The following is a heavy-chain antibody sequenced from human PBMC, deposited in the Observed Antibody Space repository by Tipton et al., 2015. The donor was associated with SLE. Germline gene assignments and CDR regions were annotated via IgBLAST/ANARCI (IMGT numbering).Heavy chain of an antibody. CDR2: INSDGNSI. J-gene: IGHJ5*02. CDR1: GFSFSSYW. CDR3: ARMVQGVHNWFDP. D-gene: IGHD3-10*01. V-gene: IGHV3-74*03. Sequence: SLRLSCAASGFSFSSYWMHWVRQGPGKGLVWVARINSDGNSITDADFVKGRFTISRDNAKNTLYLQMNSLRAEDTAVYYCARMVQGVHNWFDPWGQGTLVTVSS.